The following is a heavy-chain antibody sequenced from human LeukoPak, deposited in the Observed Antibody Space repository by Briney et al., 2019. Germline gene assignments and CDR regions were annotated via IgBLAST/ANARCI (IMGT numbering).Heavy chain of an antibody. D-gene: IGHD3-22*01. CDR1: GFTFSTYN. V-gene: IGHV4-34*01. CDR3: ARGLGYYDSSGQY. Sequence: GSLRLSCVASGFTFSTYNMNWVRQAPGKGLEWIGEINHSGSTNYNPSLKSRVTISVDTSKNQFSLKLSSVTAADTAVYYCARGLGYYDSSGQYWGQGTLVTVSS. CDR2: INHSGST. J-gene: IGHJ4*02.